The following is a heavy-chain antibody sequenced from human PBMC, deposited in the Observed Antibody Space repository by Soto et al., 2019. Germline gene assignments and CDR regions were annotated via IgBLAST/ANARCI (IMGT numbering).Heavy chain of an antibody. J-gene: IGHJ6*02. CDR1: GYTFTSYY. V-gene: IGHV1-46*01. Sequence: QVQLVQSGAEVKKPGASVKVSCKASGYTFTSYYMHWVRLAPGQGLEWMGIINPDGGGTSYEQQFQGIVIMTRDTSTSTFYMEMSSLRSEDTAVYYCAVGGNYLSMHVWGQGTTVTVSS. D-gene: IGHD4-4*01. CDR3: AVGGNYLSMHV. CDR2: INPDGGGT.